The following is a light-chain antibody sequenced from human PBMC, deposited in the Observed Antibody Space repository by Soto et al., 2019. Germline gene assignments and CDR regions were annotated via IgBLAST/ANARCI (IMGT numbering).Light chain of an antibody. J-gene: IGLJ2*01. Sequence: QSVLTQPPSVSGAPGQRVTISCTGSSSNIGAGYDVHWYQQLPGTAPKLLIYGNSNRPSGVPDRFSGSKSGTSASLAITGLQAEDEADYYCQSSDSSLSVVFGGGTPLTVL. CDR1: SSNIGAGYD. CDR2: GNS. CDR3: QSSDSSLSVV. V-gene: IGLV1-40*01.